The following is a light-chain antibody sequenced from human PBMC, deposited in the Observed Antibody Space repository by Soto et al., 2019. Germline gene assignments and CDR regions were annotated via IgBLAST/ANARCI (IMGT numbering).Light chain of an antibody. J-gene: IGKJ2*01. V-gene: IGKV3-20*01. CDR1: QSVRSSY. CDR2: GAS. CDR3: QLYDNSPLSI. Sequence: EIVLTQSPGALSLSPGERVTLSCRASQSVRSSYLVWYQQKPGQAPRLLIYGASTRAAGIPDGFSASGSGTAFTLTITRLEPEDFAVYYCQLYDNSPLSIFGRGTKLEIK.